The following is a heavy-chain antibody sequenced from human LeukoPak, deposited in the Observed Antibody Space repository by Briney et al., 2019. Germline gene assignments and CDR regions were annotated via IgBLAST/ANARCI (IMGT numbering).Heavy chain of an antibody. V-gene: IGHV3-53*01. J-gene: IGHJ5*01. CDR1: GFTVSSNY. CDR3: ARAVTTSYRRYNWFDS. D-gene: IGHD4-17*01. Sequence: GGSLRLSCAASGFTVSSNYMSWVRQAPGKGREWVSVIYGDGSTSYADSVKGRFTISRDNSKNTLYLQMNSLRAEDTAVYYCARAVTTSYRRYNWFDSWGQGTLVTVSS. CDR2: IYGDGST.